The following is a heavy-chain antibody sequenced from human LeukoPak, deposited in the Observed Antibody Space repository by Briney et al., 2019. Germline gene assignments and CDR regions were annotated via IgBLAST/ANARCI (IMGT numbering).Heavy chain of an antibody. Sequence: PSETLSLTCAVSGGSISSSNWWSWVRQPPGKGLERIGEISHSGSTNYNPSLESRVTISVDTSNNQFSLKLSSVTAADTAVYFCARVPGTTPFDYWGQGTLVTVSS. CDR2: ISHSGST. D-gene: IGHD1-1*01. CDR1: GGSISSSNW. J-gene: IGHJ4*02. CDR3: ARVPGTTPFDY. V-gene: IGHV4-4*02.